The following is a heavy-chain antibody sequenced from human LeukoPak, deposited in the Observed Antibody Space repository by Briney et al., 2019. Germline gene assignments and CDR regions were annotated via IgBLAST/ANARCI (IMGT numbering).Heavy chain of an antibody. CDR2: IRYDGGDP. J-gene: IGHJ3*02. D-gene: IGHD6-13*01. CDR3: ARVGRAITAAGFGAFDI. V-gene: IGHV3-30*02. CDR1: GFTFSTYG. Sequence: GGSLRLSCAASGFTFSTYGMHWVRQAPGKGLEWVAFIRYDGGDPHYADSVKGRFTISRDNAKNSLYLQMNSLRAEDTAVYYCARVGRAITAAGFGAFDIWGQRTMVIVSS.